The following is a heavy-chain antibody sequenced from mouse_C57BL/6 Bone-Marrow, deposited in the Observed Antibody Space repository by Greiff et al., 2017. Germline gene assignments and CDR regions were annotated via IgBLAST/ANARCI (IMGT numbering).Heavy chain of an antibody. CDR3: ARSGDSSGY. J-gene: IGHJ2*01. CDR1: GYTFTSYW. Sequence: QVQLQQPGAELVKPGASVKMSCKASGYTFTSYWITWVKQRPGQGLEWIVEIYPGSGSTNYNEKFKSKATLTVDTSSSTAYMQLSSLTSEDSAVYYCARSGDSSGYWGQGTTLTVSS. V-gene: IGHV1-55*01. D-gene: IGHD3-2*02. CDR2: IYPGSGST.